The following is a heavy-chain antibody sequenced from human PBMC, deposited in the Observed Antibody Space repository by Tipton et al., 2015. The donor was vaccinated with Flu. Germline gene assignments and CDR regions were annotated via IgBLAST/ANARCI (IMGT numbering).Heavy chain of an antibody. J-gene: IGHJ4*02. CDR2: IYHNGDI. CDR1: GYSISRGYY. V-gene: IGHV4-38-2*01. CDR3: ARAEIGDFDY. D-gene: IGHD2/OR15-2a*01. Sequence: LRLSCAVSGYSISRGYYWGWIRQPPGKGLEWIGSIYHNGDIHFNSSLKSRVSISVDTSNNRFSLNLTSVTAADTAVYYCARAEIGDFDYWGQGTLVTVSS.